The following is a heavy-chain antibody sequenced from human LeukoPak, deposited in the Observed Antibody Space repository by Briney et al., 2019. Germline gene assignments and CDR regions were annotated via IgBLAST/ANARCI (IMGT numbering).Heavy chain of an antibody. Sequence: ASVKVSCKASGYTFTGYYMHWVRQAPGQGLEWMGWINPNSGGTNYAQKSQGRVTMTRDTSISTAYMELSRLRSDDTAVYYCASDSVLGGSGSYYAAPGRRGDYWGQGTLVTVSS. CDR3: ASDSVLGGSGSYYAAPGRRGDY. CDR2: INPNSGGT. V-gene: IGHV1-2*02. D-gene: IGHD3-10*01. J-gene: IGHJ4*02. CDR1: GYTFTGYY.